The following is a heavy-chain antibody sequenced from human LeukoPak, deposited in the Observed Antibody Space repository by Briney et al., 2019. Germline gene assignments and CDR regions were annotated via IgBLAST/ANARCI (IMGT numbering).Heavy chain of an antibody. Sequence: SGTLSLTCTASGGSISSYYWSWIRQPAGKGLEWIGRIYTSGSTNYNPSLKSRVTMSVDTSKNQFSLKLSSVTAADTAVYYCARRDSSGYRFDYWGQGTLVTVSS. V-gene: IGHV4-4*07. CDR1: GGSISSYY. CDR3: ARRDSSGYRFDY. CDR2: IYTSGST. D-gene: IGHD3-22*01. J-gene: IGHJ4*02.